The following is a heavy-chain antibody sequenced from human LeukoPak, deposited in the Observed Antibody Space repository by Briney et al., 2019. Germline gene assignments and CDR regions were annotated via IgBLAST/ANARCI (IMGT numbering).Heavy chain of an antibody. V-gene: IGHV4-59*01. CDR2: ILNSGTS. Sequence: SETLSLTCTVSDDSISDYYRGWIHQPPGKGLEWIGYILNSGTSTYNLSLKSRVTISADTSKNQFSLKLNSMTTADTAVYYCTRGAGWLIDYWGQGILVTVSS. J-gene: IGHJ4*02. CDR1: DDSISDYY. D-gene: IGHD3-16*01. CDR3: TRGAGWLIDY.